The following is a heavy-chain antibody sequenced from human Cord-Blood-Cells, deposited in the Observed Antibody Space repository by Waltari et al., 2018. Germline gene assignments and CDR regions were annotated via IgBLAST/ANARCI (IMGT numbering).Heavy chain of an antibody. CDR3: ARGPRIVTGVDY. Sequence: QVQLQQWGAGLLKPSETLSLTCAVYGGSFSGYYWSWIRQPPGKGLEWSGEINHSGSTNYNPSLKSRVTISVDTSKNQFSLKLSSVTAADTAVYYCARGPRIVTGVDYWGQGTLVTVSS. J-gene: IGHJ4*02. CDR1: GGSFSGYY. CDR2: INHSGST. V-gene: IGHV4-34*01. D-gene: IGHD7-27*01.